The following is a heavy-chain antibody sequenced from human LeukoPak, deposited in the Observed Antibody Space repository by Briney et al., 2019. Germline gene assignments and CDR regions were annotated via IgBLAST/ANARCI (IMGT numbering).Heavy chain of an antibody. V-gene: IGHV4-59*01. CDR1: GGSISSYY. CDR3: ARGGCGGSCYSRYYYYYMDV. D-gene: IGHD2-15*01. J-gene: IGHJ6*03. Sequence: SETLSLTCTVSGGSISSYYWSWIRQPPGKGLEWIGYIYYSGSTNYNPALKSPVIISVDTSKNQFSLKLSSVTAADTAVYYCARGGCGGSCYSRYYYYYMDVWGKGTTVTVSS. CDR2: IYYSGST.